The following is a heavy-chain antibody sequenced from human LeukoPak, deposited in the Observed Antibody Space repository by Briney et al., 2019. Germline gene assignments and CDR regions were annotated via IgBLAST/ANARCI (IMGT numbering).Heavy chain of an antibody. CDR3: ARGSRNHYDGSGYYSY. Sequence: RSGGSLRLSCAASGFTFDDYGMTWVRQAPGKGLEWVSGINWNGGNTGYADSVKGRFTISRDNSKNTLYLQMGSLRAEDMAVYYCARGSRNHYDGSGYYSYWGQGTLVIVSS. CDR2: INWNGGNT. D-gene: IGHD3-22*01. J-gene: IGHJ4*02. V-gene: IGHV3-20*04. CDR1: GFTFDDYG.